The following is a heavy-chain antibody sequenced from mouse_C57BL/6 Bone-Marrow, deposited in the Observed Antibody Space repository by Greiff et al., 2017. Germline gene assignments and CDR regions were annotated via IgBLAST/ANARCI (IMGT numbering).Heavy chain of an antibody. CDR1: GFNIKDDY. D-gene: IGHD2-3*01. Sequence: VQLQQSGAELVRPGASVTLSCTASGFNIKDDYMHWVKQRPEQGLEWIGWIDPENGDTEYASKFQGKATITADTSSNTAYRQLSSLTSEDTAVYYCTTWDGYGYFDVWGTGTTVTVSS. CDR3: TTWDGYGYFDV. J-gene: IGHJ1*03. CDR2: IDPENGDT. V-gene: IGHV14-4*01.